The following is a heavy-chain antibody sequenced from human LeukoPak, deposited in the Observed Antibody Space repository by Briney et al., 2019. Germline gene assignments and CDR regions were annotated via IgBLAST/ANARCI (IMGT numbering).Heavy chain of an antibody. Sequence: GASVTVSCKASGGTFSSYAISWVRQAPGQGLVWMGGIIPIFGTANYAQKLQGRVTITADESTSTAYMELSSLRSEDTAVYYCARDLEQLVHYYYYGMDVWGQGTTVTVSS. CDR1: GGTFSSYA. V-gene: IGHV1-69*13. J-gene: IGHJ6*02. D-gene: IGHD6-6*01. CDR3: ARDLEQLVHYYYYGMDV. CDR2: IIPIFGTA.